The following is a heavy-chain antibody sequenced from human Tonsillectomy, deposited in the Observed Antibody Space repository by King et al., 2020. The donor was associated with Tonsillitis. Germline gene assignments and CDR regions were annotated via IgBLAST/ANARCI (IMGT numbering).Heavy chain of an antibody. CDR1: GFRFDDYG. J-gene: IGHJ4*02. Sequence: QLVQSGGGLVQPGRSLRLSCAASGFRFDDYGMHWVRQVPGKGLEWVSGINRNSDFIGYADSVKGRFTISRDNAKNSLYLQMNSLRSEDTALYFCAKESSSWFYFDSWGQGTLVTVSS. V-gene: IGHV3-9*01. CDR2: INRNSDFI. CDR3: AKESSSWFYFDS. D-gene: IGHD6-13*01.